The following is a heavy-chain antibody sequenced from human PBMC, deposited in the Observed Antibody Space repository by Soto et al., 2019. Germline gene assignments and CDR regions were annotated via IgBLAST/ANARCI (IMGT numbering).Heavy chain of an antibody. J-gene: IGHJ4*02. CDR3: AKDPTTVTRGYFDY. D-gene: IGHD4-17*01. Sequence: GGSLRLSCAASGFTFINYAMTWVRQAPGKGLEWVSIISNSGDTTYYADSVRGRFTISRDNSKNTLYLQMNDLRAVDTAVYYCAKDPTTVTRGYFDYWGQGTLVTVSS. CDR2: ISNSGDTT. V-gene: IGHV3-23*01. CDR1: GFTFINYA.